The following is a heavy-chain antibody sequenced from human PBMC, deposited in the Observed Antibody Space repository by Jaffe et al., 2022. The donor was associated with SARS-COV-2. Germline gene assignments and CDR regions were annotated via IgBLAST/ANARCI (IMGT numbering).Heavy chain of an antibody. CDR3: ASTYDILTGYFDY. D-gene: IGHD3-9*01. CDR2: IYYSGST. Sequence: QVQLQESGPGLVKPSETLSLTCTVSGGSVSSGNYYWNWIRQPPGKGLEWIGYIYYSGSTNYNPSLKSRVTISVDTSKNQFSLKLSSVTAADTAVYYCASTYDILTGYFDYWGQGTLVTVSS. J-gene: IGHJ4*02. V-gene: IGHV4-61*01. CDR1: GGSVSSGNYY.